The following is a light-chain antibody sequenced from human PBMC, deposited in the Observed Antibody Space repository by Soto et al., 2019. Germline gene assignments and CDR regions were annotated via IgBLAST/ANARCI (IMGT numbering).Light chain of an antibody. V-gene: IGKV1-39*01. CDR3: QQANTISIT. J-gene: IGKJ5*01. CDR2: AAS. Sequence: DIQMTQSPSSLSASVGDRVTITCRASQSMSIYLNWYQQKPGKAPKLLIYAASSLQSGVPSRFSGSGSGTDFTLTITSLQPEDFATYYCQQANTISITFGQGTRLEIK. CDR1: QSMSIY.